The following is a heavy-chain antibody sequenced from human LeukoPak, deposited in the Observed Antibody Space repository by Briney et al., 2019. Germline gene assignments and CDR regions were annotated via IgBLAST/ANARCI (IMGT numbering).Heavy chain of an antibody. Sequence: GGSLRLSCAASGFTFSSYGMHWVRQAPGKGLEWVAVISYDGSNKYYADSVKGRFTISRDNSKNTLYLQMNSLRAEDTAVYYCAKDRVYASGSRDAFDIWGQGTMVTVSS. J-gene: IGHJ3*02. CDR3: AKDRVYASGSRDAFDI. V-gene: IGHV3-30*18. CDR1: GFTFSSYG. CDR2: ISYDGSNK. D-gene: IGHD3-10*01.